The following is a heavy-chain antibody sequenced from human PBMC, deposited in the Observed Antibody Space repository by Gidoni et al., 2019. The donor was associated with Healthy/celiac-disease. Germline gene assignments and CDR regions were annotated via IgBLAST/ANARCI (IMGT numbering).Heavy chain of an antibody. CDR2: RWYDGSNK. V-gene: IGHV3-33*01. Sequence: QVQLVESGGGVVQPGRSLRLSCAASGFTFSSYGMHWVRQAPGKGLEWVAVRWYDGSNKYYADSVKGRFTISRDNSKNTLYLQMNSLRAEDTAVYYCARDFGKDGYNSEACDYWGQGTLVTVSS. CDR1: GFTFSSYG. D-gene: IGHD5-12*01. J-gene: IGHJ4*02. CDR3: ARDFGKDGYNSEACDY.